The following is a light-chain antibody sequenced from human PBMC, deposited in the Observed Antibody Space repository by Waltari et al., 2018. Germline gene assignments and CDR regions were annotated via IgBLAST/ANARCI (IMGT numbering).Light chain of an antibody. CDR1: SSDVGGYNY. Sequence: QSALTQPASVSGSPGQSITISCTGTSSDVGGYNYVSWYQQHPGKAPKLMIYDVSKRPSGFSNPFSASKSGNTASLTISGLQAEDEADYYCCSYAGSSKVFGGGTKLTVL. J-gene: IGLJ2*01. V-gene: IGLV2-23*02. CDR3: CSYAGSSKV. CDR2: DVS.